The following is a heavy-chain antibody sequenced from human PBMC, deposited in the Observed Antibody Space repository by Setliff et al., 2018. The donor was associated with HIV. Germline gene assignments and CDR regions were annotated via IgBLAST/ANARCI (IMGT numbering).Heavy chain of an antibody. Sequence: SETLSLTCTISGGSFGVYRWSWIRQSAGRGLEWIGRIDSSGTTDYKPSLKGRVAISVDTSRNQFSLRVTSVTAADTAVYFCARDRHTSGLGSYGPWGPGILVTVSS. V-gene: IGHV4-4*07. D-gene: IGHD3-10*01. CDR1: GGSFGVYR. CDR3: ARDRHTSGLGSYGP. CDR2: IDSSGTT. J-gene: IGHJ5*02.